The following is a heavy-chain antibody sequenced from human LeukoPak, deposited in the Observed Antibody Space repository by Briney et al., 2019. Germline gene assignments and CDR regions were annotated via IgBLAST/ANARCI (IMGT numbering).Heavy chain of an antibody. CDR1: GFTFSNYA. CDR3: AKGQKWELPLDF. Sequence: GGSLRLSCAASGFTFSNYAMTWVRQAPGKGLEWVSAISDSGRSTYYADSVKGRFTISRDISKSTLYLQMNSLRAEDTALYYCAKGQKWELPLDFWGQGTLVTVSA. J-gene: IGHJ4*02. D-gene: IGHD1-26*01. V-gene: IGHV3-23*01. CDR2: ISDSGRST.